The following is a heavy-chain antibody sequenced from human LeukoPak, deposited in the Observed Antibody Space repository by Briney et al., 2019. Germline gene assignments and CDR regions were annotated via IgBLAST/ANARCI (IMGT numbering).Heavy chain of an antibody. J-gene: IGHJ4*02. CDR2: ISWNSGSI. D-gene: IGHD3-3*01. Sequence: PGGSLRLSCAASGFTFDDYAMHWVRQAPGKGLEWVSGISWNSGSIGYADSVKGRFTISRDNAKNSLYLQMNSLRAEDTALYYCAKDRDDFWSGYYAYWGQGTLVTVSS. V-gene: IGHV3-9*01. CDR3: AKDRDDFWSGYYAY. CDR1: GFTFDDYA.